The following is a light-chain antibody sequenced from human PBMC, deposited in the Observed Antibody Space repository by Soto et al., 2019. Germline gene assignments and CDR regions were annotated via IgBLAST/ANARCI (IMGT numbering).Light chain of an antibody. J-gene: IGKJ4*01. V-gene: IGKV1-5*01. CDR2: DAS. CDR1: QNINKW. Sequence: DTQMTQSPSPLSAFVGDSDTITCRSSQNINKWLAWYHQKPGKAPKLLIYDASTLQSGVPSRFSGSGSGTDFTLTISSLEPEDFAVYYCQQRDNWSSVTFGGGTKVDIK. CDR3: QQRDNWSSVT.